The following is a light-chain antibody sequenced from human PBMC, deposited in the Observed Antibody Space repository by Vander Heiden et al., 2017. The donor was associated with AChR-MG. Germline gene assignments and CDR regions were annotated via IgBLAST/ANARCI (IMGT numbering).Light chain of an antibody. J-gene: IGLJ2*01. Sequence: QSALTQPASVSASPGQSINISCTGTSSDVGHYNVVSWFQQHPGKAPKLIIYDVTNRPSGVSPRFSGSKSGNTASLTISGLQAEDEADYYCNSYTGNNTLVFGGGTKLTVL. V-gene: IGLV2-14*03. CDR3: NSYTGNNTLV. CDR2: DVT. CDR1: SSDVGHYNV.